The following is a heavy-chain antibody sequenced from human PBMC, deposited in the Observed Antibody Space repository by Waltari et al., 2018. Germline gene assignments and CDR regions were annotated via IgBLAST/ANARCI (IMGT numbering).Heavy chain of an antibody. CDR1: GLPFSSYR. CDR2: INSAGTTT. V-gene: IGHV3-74*01. CDR3: ARESSSTFDS. D-gene: IGHD6-6*01. Sequence: EVQLVESGGGLVHPGGSLRVSCAASGLPFSSYRMNWVRQAPGKGLVWVSHINSAGTTTTYADSVKGRFTISRDNAKNTLYLQMNSLRAEDTAVYYCARESSSTFDSWGQGTLVTVSS. J-gene: IGHJ4*02.